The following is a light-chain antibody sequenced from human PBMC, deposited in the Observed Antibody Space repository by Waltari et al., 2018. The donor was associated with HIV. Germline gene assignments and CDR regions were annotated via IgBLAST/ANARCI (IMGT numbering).Light chain of an antibody. CDR2: ANT. V-gene: IGLV1-40*01. Sequence: QSVLTQPPPVSGAPGQRVTISCTGSSSNIGADYDVHWYQHLPGTAPKLLIYANTHRPSGVPDRFSGSKSGTSASLAITGLQAEDEAEYYCQSYDSSLSGYVVFGGGTKLTVL. CDR1: SSNIGADYD. J-gene: IGLJ2*01. CDR3: QSYDSSLSGYVV.